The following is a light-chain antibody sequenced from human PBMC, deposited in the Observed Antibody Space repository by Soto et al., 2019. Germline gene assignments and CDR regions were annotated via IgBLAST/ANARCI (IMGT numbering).Light chain of an antibody. V-gene: IGLV1-40*01. CDR1: SSSIGAGYD. CDR2: GNT. CDR3: QSYDNSLSGPVV. Sequence: QSVLTQPPSVSGAPGQRVTISCIGSSSSIGAGYDLHWYQQLPGTTPKLLIYGNTNRPSGVPGRFSGSKSGTSASLAISGLQAEDEGNYYCQSYDNSLSGPVVFGGGTKLTVL. J-gene: IGLJ2*01.